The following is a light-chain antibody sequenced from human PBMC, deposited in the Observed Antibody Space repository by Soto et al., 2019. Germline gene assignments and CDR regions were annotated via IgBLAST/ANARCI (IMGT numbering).Light chain of an antibody. J-gene: IGLJ2*01. Sequence: QAVVTQPPSVSGAPGQRVTISCTGTSSNFGAGYDVHWYQQVPGAAPKLLIYGNDNRPSGVPDRISGSRSGTSASLAISGLQAEDEADYYCQSYDTSLSAPEIFGGGTKVTVL. V-gene: IGLV1-40*01. CDR2: GND. CDR1: SSNFGAGYD. CDR3: QSYDTSLSAPEI.